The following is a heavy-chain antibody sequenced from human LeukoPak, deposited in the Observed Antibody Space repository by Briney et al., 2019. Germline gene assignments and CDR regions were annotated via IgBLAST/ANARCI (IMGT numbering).Heavy chain of an antibody. CDR2: ISAYNGNT. CDR1: GYTFTSYG. CDR3: ARDLTLRATTYYYYYGMDV. J-gene: IGHJ6*02. D-gene: IGHD5-12*01. V-gene: IGHV1-18*01. Sequence: ASVKVSCKASGYTFTSYGISWVRQAPGQGLEWMGGISAYNGNTNYAQKLQGRVTMTTDTSTSTAYMELRSLRSDDTAVYYCARDLTLRATTYYYYYGMDVWGQGTTVTVSS.